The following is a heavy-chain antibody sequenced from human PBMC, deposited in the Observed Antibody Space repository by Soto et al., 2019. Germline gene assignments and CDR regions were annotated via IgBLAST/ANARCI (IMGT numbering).Heavy chain of an antibody. Sequence: SVKVSCKASGCTFSSYAISWVRQAPGQGLEWMGGIIPIFGTANYAQKFQGRVTITADESTRTAHMELSSLRSEDTAVYYCASRVITSSSWLRGSARCYYYGMVVWGQGTTVTVSS. V-gene: IGHV1-69*13. CDR2: IIPIFGTA. D-gene: IGHD6-13*01. CDR1: GCTFSSYA. CDR3: ASRVITSSSWLRGSARCYYYGMVV. J-gene: IGHJ6*02.